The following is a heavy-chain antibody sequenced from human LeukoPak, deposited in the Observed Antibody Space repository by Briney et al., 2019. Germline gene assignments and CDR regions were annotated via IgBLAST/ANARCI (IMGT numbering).Heavy chain of an antibody. J-gene: IGHJ1*01. CDR3: ARDTEGGYFHL. Sequence: HPGGSLRLSCEASGFTFSGYWMSWVRQAPGKGLEWVANIKQDGSEKQYADSVKGRFTISRDNAKNSVYLQMSSLSDEDTALYYCARDTEGGYFHLRGPAALVTVSS. D-gene: IGHD2-8*02. CDR1: GFTFSGYW. CDR2: IKQDGSEK. V-gene: IGHV3-7*01.